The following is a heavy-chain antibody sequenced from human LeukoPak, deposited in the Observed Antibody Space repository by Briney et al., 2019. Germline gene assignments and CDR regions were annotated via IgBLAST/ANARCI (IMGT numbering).Heavy chain of an antibody. CDR2: ISGSGVST. Sequence: PGGSLRLSCAASGFTFSSYAMSWVRQAPGKGLEWVSGISGSGVSTYCADSVKGRFTISRDNSKNTVYLQMNSLRAEDTAVYYCAKDLGYSSGWYRLYFDYWGQGTLVTVSS. V-gene: IGHV3-23*01. CDR3: AKDLGYSSGWYRLYFDY. D-gene: IGHD6-19*01. J-gene: IGHJ4*02. CDR1: GFTFSSYA.